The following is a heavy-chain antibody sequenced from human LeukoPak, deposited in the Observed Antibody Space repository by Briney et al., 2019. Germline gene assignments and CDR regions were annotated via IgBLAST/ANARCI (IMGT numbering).Heavy chain of an antibody. D-gene: IGHD5/OR15-5a*01. Sequence: PSETLSLTCTVSGGSISSYYWSWIRQPPGKGLEWIGSIYYSGSTYYNPSLKSRVTISVDTSKNQFSLKLSSVTAADTAVYYCAHLRQSPLYWGQGTLVTVSS. V-gene: IGHV4-59*05. CDR1: GGSISSYY. CDR2: IYYSGST. CDR3: AHLRQSPLY. J-gene: IGHJ4*02.